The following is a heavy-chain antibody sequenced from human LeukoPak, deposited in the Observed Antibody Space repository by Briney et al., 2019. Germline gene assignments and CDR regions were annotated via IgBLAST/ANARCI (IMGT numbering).Heavy chain of an antibody. Sequence: VKVSYKASGYTFTSYGISWVRQAPGQGLEWMGWISAYNGNTNYAQKLQGRVTMTTDTSTSTAYMELRSLRSDDTAVYYCARDLVGATYWLDPWGQGTLVTVSS. V-gene: IGHV1-18*01. CDR3: ARDLVGATYWLDP. D-gene: IGHD1-26*01. CDR2: ISAYNGNT. J-gene: IGHJ5*02. CDR1: GYTFTSYG.